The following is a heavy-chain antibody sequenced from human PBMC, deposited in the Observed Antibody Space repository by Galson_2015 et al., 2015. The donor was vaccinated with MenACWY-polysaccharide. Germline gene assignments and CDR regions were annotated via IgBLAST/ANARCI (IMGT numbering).Heavy chain of an antibody. D-gene: IGHD2-8*01. CDR2: ISGDGRST. V-gene: IGHV3-74*01. CDR3: ARVGAYSHNCVGCNMDG. Sequence: SLRLSCAASGFTFSSHWMHWVRQAPGKGPVWLSRISGDGRSTDYAASVKGRFTISRDNARDTLYLQMNSLRADDMAVYYCARVGAYSHNCVGCNMDGWGQGTTVTVSS. CDR1: GFTFSSHW. J-gene: IGHJ6*02.